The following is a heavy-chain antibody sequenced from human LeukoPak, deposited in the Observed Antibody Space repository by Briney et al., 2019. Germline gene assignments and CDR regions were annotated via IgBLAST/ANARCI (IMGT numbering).Heavy chain of an antibody. J-gene: IGHJ4*02. V-gene: IGHV3-43*01. Sequence: GGSLRLSCAASGFNFDDYTMHWVRQAPGKGLEWVSLITWTGGNTYYADSAKGRFTISRDNFKRSLYLQMNSLRTEDTALYYCVKGPTHSANWYAALDYWGQGTLVTVSS. CDR2: ITWTGGNT. CDR1: GFNFDDYT. CDR3: VKGPTHSANWYAALDY. D-gene: IGHD6-13*01.